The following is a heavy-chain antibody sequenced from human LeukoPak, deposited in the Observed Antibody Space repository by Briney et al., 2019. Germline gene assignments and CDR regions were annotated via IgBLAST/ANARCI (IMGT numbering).Heavy chain of an antibody. D-gene: IGHD6-13*01. V-gene: IGHV3-30*03. CDR3: ARSSSSWDYFDY. CDR2: ISYDGSNK. Sequence: GGSLRLSCAASGFTFSTYGMHWVRQAPGKGLEWVAVISYDGSNKYYADSVKGRFTISRDNAKNSLYLQMNSLRDEDTAVYYCARSSSSWDYFDYWGQGTLVTVSS. J-gene: IGHJ4*02. CDR1: GFTFSTYG.